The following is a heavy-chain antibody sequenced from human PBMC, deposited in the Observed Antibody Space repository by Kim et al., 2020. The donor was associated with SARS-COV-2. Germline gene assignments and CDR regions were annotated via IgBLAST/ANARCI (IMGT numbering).Heavy chain of an antibody. CDR2: IYYSGST. D-gene: IGHD4-17*01. CDR1: GGSISSSSYY. J-gene: IGHJ3*02. Sequence: SETLSLTCTVSGGSISSSSYYWGWIRQPPGKGLEWIGSIYYSGSTYYNPSLKSRVTISVDTSKNQFSLKLSSVTAADTAVYYCARLRSPDYGDYAGAFDIWGQGTMVTVSS. V-gene: IGHV4-39*01. CDR3: ARLRSPDYGDYAGAFDI.